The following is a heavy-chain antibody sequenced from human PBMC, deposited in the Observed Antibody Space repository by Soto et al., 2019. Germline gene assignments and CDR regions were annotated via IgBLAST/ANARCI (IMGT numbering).Heavy chain of an antibody. V-gene: IGHV1-69*13. Sequence: ASVKVSCKASGGTYSIYAIIWVRQAPGQGLEWMGGIIPIFGTANYAQKFQGRVTITADESTSTAYMELSSLRSEDTAVYYCARGLAVAAFDYWGQGTLVTVSS. D-gene: IGHD6-19*01. CDR1: GGTYSIYA. CDR3: ARGLAVAAFDY. J-gene: IGHJ4*02. CDR2: IIPIFGTA.